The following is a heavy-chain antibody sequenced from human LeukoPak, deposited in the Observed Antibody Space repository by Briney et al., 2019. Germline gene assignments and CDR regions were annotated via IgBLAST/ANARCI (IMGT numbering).Heavy chain of an antibody. V-gene: IGHV3-23*01. J-gene: IGHJ4*02. Sequence: GGSLRLSCAASGFTFSTYAMTWVRQAPGKGLEWVSSITDRGGDIYFADSVKGRFTLSRDNSKNMLYLQMNSLRAEDTAVYYCAKGKRGNYDYWGQGALVTVSS. CDR1: GFTFSTYA. CDR2: ITDRGGDI. CDR3: AKGKRGNYDY. D-gene: IGHD1-26*01.